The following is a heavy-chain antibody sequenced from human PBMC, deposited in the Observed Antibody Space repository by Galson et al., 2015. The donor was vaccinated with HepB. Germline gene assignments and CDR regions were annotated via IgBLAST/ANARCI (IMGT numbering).Heavy chain of an antibody. Sequence: SLRLSCAASGFTFSSYAMHWVRQAPGKGLEWVAVISYDGSNKYYADSVKGRFTISKDNSKNTLYLQMNSLRAEDTAVYYCARDYDFWSGYSYFDYWGQGTLVTVSS. CDR3: ARDYDFWSGYSYFDY. J-gene: IGHJ4*02. V-gene: IGHV3-30-3*01. CDR1: GFTFSSYA. CDR2: ISYDGSNK. D-gene: IGHD3-3*01.